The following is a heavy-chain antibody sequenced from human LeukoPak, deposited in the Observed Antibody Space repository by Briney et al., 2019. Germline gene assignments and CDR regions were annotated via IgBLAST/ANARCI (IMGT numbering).Heavy chain of an antibody. CDR3: ARDPRPSYDSSDYYYPGDY. D-gene: IGHD3-22*01. V-gene: IGHV1-8*02. Sequence: ASVKVSCKASGYTFTSYDINWVRQATGQGLEWMGWMNPNSGNTGYAQKFQGRVTMTRDTSTSTVYMELSSLRSEDTAVYYCARDPRPSYDSSDYYYPGDYWGQGTLVTVSS. CDR2: MNPNSGNT. J-gene: IGHJ4*02. CDR1: GYTFTSYD.